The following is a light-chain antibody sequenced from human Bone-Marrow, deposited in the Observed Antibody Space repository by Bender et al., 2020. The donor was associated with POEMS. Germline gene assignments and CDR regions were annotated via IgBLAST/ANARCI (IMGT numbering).Light chain of an antibody. CDR2: EVI. Sequence: ALTQPASLSGSPGQSITVSCTGAGSDIDSYEYVSWYQQHPGKAPKLMIYEVIRRPSGVPDRFSGSKSGTSASLAITGLQAEDEGDYYCQSYDNSLGGWVFGGGTKLTVL. CDR3: QSYDNSLGGWV. CDR1: GSDIDSYEY. J-gene: IGLJ3*02. V-gene: IGLV2-14*01.